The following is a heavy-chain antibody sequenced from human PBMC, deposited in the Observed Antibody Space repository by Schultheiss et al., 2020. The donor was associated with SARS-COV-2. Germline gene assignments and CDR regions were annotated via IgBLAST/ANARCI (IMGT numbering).Heavy chain of an antibody. CDR1: GFTFSSYA. CDR2: ISGSGGST. D-gene: IGHD2-21*01. J-gene: IGHJ4*02. CDR3: ARGGYCGGERFCYFDY. V-gene: IGHV3-23*01. Sequence: GESLKISCAASGFTFSSYAMSWVRQAPGKGLEWVSAISGSGGSTYYADSVKGRFTISRDNSKNTLYLQMNSLRAEDTAVYYCARGGYCGGERFCYFDYWGQGTLVTVSS.